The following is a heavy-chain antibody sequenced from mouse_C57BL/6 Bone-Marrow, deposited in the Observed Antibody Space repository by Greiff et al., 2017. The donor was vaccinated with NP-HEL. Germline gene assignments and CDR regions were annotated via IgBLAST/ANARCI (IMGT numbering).Heavy chain of an antibody. Sequence: EVKLQESGGGLVQPKGSLKLSCAASGFSFNTYAMNWVRQAPGKGLEWVARIRSKSNNYATYYADSVKDRFTISRDDSESMLYLQMNNLKTEDTAMYYCVRRGSRGAMDYWGQGTSVTVSS. CDR2: IRSKSNNYAT. J-gene: IGHJ4*01. CDR3: VRRGSRGAMDY. V-gene: IGHV10-1*01. CDR1: GFSFNTYA. D-gene: IGHD1-1*01.